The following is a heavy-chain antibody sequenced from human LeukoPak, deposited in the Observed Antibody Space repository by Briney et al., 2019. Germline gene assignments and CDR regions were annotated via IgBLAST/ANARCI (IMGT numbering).Heavy chain of an antibody. V-gene: IGHV1-2*02. J-gene: IGHJ3*02. Sequence: ASVKVSCKATGYTFTGYYMHWVRQAPGQGLEWMGWINPNSGGTNYAQKFQGRVTMTRDTSISTAYMELSRLRSDDTAVYYCATSIMVVAATSDDAFDIWGQGTMVTVSS. CDR1: GYTFTGYY. D-gene: IGHD2-15*01. CDR2: INPNSGGT. CDR3: ATSIMVVAATSDDAFDI.